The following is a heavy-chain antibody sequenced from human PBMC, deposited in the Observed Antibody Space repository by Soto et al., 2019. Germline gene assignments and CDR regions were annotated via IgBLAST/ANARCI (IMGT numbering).Heavy chain of an antibody. J-gene: IGHJ4*02. CDR3: AAVPYYYDSSGYYNIDD. V-gene: IGHV1-58*01. CDR2: IVVGSGNT. Sequence: RASVKVSCKASGFTFTSSAVQWVRQARGQRLEWIGWIVVGSGNTNYAQKFQERVTITRDMSTSTAYMELSSLRSEDTAVYYCAAVPYYYDSSGYYNIDDWGQGTLVTVSS. CDR1: GFTFTSSA. D-gene: IGHD3-22*01.